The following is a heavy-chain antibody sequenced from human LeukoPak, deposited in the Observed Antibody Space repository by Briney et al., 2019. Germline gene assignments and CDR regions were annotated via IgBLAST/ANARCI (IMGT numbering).Heavy chain of an antibody. CDR3: AKEHILTGYSDY. D-gene: IGHD3-9*01. Sequence: GGSLRLSCAASGFTFSSYAMSWVRQAPGKGLDWVSPISADGRSTYYADSVQGRFTISRDNSKNTLYLQMNSLRAEDTAVYYCAKEHILTGYSDYWGQGTLVTVSS. V-gene: IGHV3-23*01. CDR1: GFTFSSYA. J-gene: IGHJ4*02. CDR2: ISADGRST.